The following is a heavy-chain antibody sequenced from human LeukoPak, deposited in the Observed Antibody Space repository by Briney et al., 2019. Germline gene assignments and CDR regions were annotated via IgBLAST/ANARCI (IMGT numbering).Heavy chain of an antibody. CDR3: AREAPGEVAAFDSRQYYCYYGMDV. V-gene: IGHV1-69*05. D-gene: IGHD6-19*01. Sequence: ASATVSCTASGGTFCSYAISWVRPAPRPGLEWMVGVIPIFGTANYAQKFQGRGTITTNESTSTAYRELRSLSSDDTAVYYCAREAPGEVAAFDSRQYYCYYGMDVWGQGTTVTVSS. J-gene: IGHJ6*02. CDR1: GGTFCSYA. CDR2: VIPIFGTA.